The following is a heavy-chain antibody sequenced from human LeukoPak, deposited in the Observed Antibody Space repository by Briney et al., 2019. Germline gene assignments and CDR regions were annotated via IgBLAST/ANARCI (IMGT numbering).Heavy chain of an antibody. V-gene: IGHV4-34*01. Sequence: SETLSLTCAVYGGSFSGYYWSWIRQPQGKGLEWIGEINHSGSTNYNPSLKSRVTISVDTSKNQFSLKLSSVTAADTAVYYCARSRYYDSSGYYFRPNWFDPWGQGTLVTVSS. J-gene: IGHJ5*02. CDR3: ARSRYYDSSGYYFRPNWFDP. CDR1: GGSFSGYY. D-gene: IGHD3-22*01. CDR2: INHSGST.